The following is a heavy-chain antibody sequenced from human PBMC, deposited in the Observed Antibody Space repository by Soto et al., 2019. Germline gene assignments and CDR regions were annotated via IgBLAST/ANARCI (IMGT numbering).Heavy chain of an antibody. Sequence: SETLSLTCAVYGGSFSGYYWTWIRQPPGKGLEWIGEINHRGITNYNPSLKSRVTISLDTSKNQFSLKLSSVTAADTAVYYCARGGDPWGQGTLVTVSS. CDR2: INHRGIT. V-gene: IGHV4-34*01. J-gene: IGHJ5*02. CDR3: ARGGDP. CDR1: GGSFSGYY.